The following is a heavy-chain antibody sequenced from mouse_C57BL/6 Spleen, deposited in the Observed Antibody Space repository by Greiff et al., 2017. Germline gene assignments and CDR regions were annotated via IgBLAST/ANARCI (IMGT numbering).Heavy chain of an antibody. D-gene: IGHD3-2*02. CDR2: INPNYGTT. CDR1: GYSFTDYY. CDR3: ERGGSGSFNYYAMDY. Sequence: VQLQQSGPELVKPGASVKISCKASGYSFTDYYMNWVKQSNGKSLEWIGEINPNYGTTSYNQKFKGKATLTVDPSSSTAYMQLNSLTSEDSAVXYGERGGSGSFNYYAMDYWGQGTSVTVSS. J-gene: IGHJ4*01. V-gene: IGHV1-39*01.